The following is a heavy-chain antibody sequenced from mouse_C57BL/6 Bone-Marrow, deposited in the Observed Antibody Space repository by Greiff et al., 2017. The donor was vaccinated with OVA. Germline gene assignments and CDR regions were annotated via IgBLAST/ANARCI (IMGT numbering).Heavy chain of an antibody. CDR1: GYTFTDYY. CDR3: ARPPAQARGYAMDY. J-gene: IGHJ4*01. D-gene: IGHD3-2*02. Sequence: EVQLQQSGPELVKPGASVKISCKASGYTFTDYYMNWVKQSHGKSLEWIGDINPNNGGTSYNQKFKGKATLTVDKSSSTAYMELRSLTSEDSAVYYCARPPAQARGYAMDYWGQGTSVTVSS. V-gene: IGHV1-26*01. CDR2: INPNNGGT.